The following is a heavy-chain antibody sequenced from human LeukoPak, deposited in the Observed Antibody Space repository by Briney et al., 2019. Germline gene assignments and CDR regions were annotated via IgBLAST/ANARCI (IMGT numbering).Heavy chain of an antibody. CDR1: GFTFSSYE. J-gene: IGHJ4*02. D-gene: IGHD2-15*01. Sequence: GGSLRLSCAASGFTFSSYEMNWVRQAPGKGLEWISYISSSGSTIYYADSVKGRFTISRDNAKNSLYLQMNSLRAEDTAVYYCARGCGGSCYGLDYWGQGTLVTVSS. CDR3: ARGCGGSCYGLDY. CDR2: ISSSGSTI. V-gene: IGHV3-48*03.